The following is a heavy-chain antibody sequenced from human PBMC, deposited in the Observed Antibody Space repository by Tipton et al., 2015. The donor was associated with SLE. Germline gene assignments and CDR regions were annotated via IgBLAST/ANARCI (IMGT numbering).Heavy chain of an antibody. Sequence: TLSLTCTVSGGSTSSGCYYCSSVRQHPGKGLEWIGYLYYSGSTHYNPALKSRVTISVDTSKNQFSLKLSSVTAADTAVYDCARVRLPLTHDAFVIWRHGTMVPVSP. CDR1: GGSTSSGCYY. V-gene: IGHV4-31*03. CDR3: ARVRLPLTHDAFVI. D-gene: IGHD2-15*01. J-gene: IGHJ3*02. CDR2: LYYSGST.